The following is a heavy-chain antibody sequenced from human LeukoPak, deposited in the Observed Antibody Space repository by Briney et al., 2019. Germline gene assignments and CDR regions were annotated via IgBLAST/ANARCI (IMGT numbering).Heavy chain of an antibody. V-gene: IGHV3-23*01. D-gene: IGHD3-22*01. J-gene: IGHJ4*02. CDR1: GFTFSSFA. CDR3: TRGPGYHDSSYLDY. CDR2: ISGSGGDI. Sequence: PGGSLRLSCAASGFTFSSFAMIWFRRAPGKGLEWVSTISGSGGDIYYADSVKGRFTISRDNSKNTLYLQMNSLRAEDTAVYYCTRGPGYHDSSYLDYWGQGTLVTVSS.